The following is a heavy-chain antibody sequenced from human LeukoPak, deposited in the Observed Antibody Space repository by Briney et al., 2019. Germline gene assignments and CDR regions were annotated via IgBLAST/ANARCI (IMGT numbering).Heavy chain of an antibody. Sequence: ASVNVSCKASGYTFTGYYMHWVRQAPGQGLEWMGWINPDSGGTNYAQNFQGRVTMTRDTSVSTVYMEVSSLRSGDTAVYYCAGAGYRGNYYYYFDFWGQGTLVTVSS. CDR1: GYTFTGYY. CDR2: INPDSGGT. D-gene: IGHD1-26*01. CDR3: AGAGYRGNYYYYFDF. J-gene: IGHJ4*02. V-gene: IGHV1-2*02.